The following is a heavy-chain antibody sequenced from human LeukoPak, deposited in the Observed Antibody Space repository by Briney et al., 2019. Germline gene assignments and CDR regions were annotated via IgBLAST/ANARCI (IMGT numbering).Heavy chain of an antibody. Sequence: TSQTLSLTCTVSGGSISSGSYYWSWIRQPAGKGLEWIGRIYTSGSTNYNPSLKGRVTISVDTSKNQFSLKLSSVTAADTAVYYCARDFSGSYLGAFDIWGQGTMVTVSS. D-gene: IGHD1-26*01. CDR2: IYTSGST. J-gene: IGHJ3*02. CDR3: ARDFSGSYLGAFDI. V-gene: IGHV4-61*02. CDR1: GGSISSGSYY.